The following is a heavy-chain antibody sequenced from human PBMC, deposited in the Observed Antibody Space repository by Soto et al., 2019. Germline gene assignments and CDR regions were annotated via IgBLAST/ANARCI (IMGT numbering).Heavy chain of an antibody. Sequence: GPTLVNPAQTLTLTCDFSGFSLSTYHMGVAWIRQPPGKALEWLALIYWDDDKRYSPSLKDRLAISKDTSSNQVVPTITNIDPGDSATYFCAHAGDYDLLTFDHWGPGTLVTVSS. J-gene: IGHJ4*02. D-gene: IGHD4-17*01. CDR1: GFSLSTYHMG. V-gene: IGHV2-5*02. CDR3: AHAGDYDLLTFDH. CDR2: IYWDDDK.